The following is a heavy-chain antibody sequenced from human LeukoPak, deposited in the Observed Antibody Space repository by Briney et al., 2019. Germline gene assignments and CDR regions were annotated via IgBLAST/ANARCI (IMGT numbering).Heavy chain of an antibody. V-gene: IGHV3-74*01. CDR1: GFTFSSYW. CDR2: INSDGSST. CDR3: ARAGVYDFWSGYYPVTFDY. D-gene: IGHD3-3*01. Sequence: GGSLRLSCAASGFTFSSYWMHWVRQAPGKGLVWVSRINSDGSSTIYADSVKGRFTISRDNAKNTLYLQMDSLRAEDTAVYYCARAGVYDFWSGYYPVTFDYWGQGTLVTVSS. J-gene: IGHJ4*02.